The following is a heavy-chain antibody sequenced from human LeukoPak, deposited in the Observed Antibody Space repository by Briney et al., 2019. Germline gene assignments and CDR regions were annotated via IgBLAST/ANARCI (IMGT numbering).Heavy chain of an antibody. V-gene: IGHV3-48*03. CDR2: ISSSGSTI. J-gene: IGHJ4*02. D-gene: IGHD3-10*01. CDR3: ARGGDITMVREPYYFDY. Sequence: GGSLRLSCAASGFTFSSYEMNWVRQAPGKGLEWVSYISSSGSTIYYADSVKGRFTISRDNAKNSLYLQVNSLRAEDTAVYYCARGGDITMVREPYYFDYWGQGTLVTVSS. CDR1: GFTFSSYE.